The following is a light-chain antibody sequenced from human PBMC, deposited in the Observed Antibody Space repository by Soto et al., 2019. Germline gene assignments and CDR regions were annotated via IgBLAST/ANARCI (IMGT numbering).Light chain of an antibody. Sequence: EVVLRQCPATLSLSPGERATLSCRASQSVGSYLAWYRQKPGQAPRLLISGASNRAPGIPARFSGSGSGTEFTLTISSLEPEDFAVYYCQQRNNWPPTWTFGQVTKV. CDR1: QSVGSY. CDR3: QQRNNWPPTWT. CDR2: GAS. V-gene: IGKV3-11*01. J-gene: IGKJ1*01.